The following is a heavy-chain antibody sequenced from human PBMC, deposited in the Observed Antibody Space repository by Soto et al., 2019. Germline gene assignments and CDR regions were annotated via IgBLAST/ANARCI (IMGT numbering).Heavy chain of an antibody. V-gene: IGHV3-23*01. CDR2: IGASGRDT. D-gene: IGHD1-1*01. Sequence: GGSLRLSCTVSGFTLNSCAMTWVRQTPGKGLEWVSTIGASGRDTYYADSVKGRFSLSRDLPRNTVFLQMNSLRAEDTAIYFCAKSRPTGPAVNFDYWGQGTLVTVSS. J-gene: IGHJ4*02. CDR1: GFTLNSCA. CDR3: AKSRPTGPAVNFDY.